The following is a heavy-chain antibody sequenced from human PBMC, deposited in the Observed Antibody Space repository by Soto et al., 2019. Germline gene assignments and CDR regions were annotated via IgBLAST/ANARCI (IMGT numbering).Heavy chain of an antibody. Sequence: GGSLRLSCAASGFTFSSYAMSWVRQAPGKGLEWVSAISGSGGSTYYADSVKGRFTISRDNSKNTLYLQMNSLRAEDTAVYYCAKDDYGGNSRGVCLDVWGQGTTVTVSS. CDR3: AKDDYGGNSRGVCLDV. V-gene: IGHV3-23*01. CDR2: ISGSGGST. CDR1: GFTFSSYA. J-gene: IGHJ6*02. D-gene: IGHD4-17*01.